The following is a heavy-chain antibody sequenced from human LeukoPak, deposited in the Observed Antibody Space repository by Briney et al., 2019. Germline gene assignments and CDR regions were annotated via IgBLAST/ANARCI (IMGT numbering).Heavy chain of an antibody. V-gene: IGHV1-2*02. CDR3: ARAKIRFLEWLSHLDYYYYYMDV. CDR1: GYTFTGYY. CDR2: INPNSGGT. J-gene: IGHJ6*03. Sequence: ASVKVSCKASGYTFTGYYMHWVRQAPGQGLEWMGWINPNSGGTNYAQKFQGRVTMTRDTSISTAYMELSRLRSDDTAVYYCARAKIRFLEWLSHLDYYYYYMDVWGKGTTVTVSS. D-gene: IGHD3-3*01.